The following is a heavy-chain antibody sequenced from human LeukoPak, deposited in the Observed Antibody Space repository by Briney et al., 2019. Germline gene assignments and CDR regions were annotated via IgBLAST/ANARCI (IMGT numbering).Heavy chain of an antibody. CDR1: GGTFSSYA. V-gene: IGHV1-69*13. J-gene: IGHJ4*02. CDR2: IIPIFGTA. D-gene: IGHD6-19*01. Sequence: SVKVSCKASGGTFSSYAISWVRQAPGQGLEWMGGIIPIFGTANYAQKFQGRVTITADESTSTAYMELSSLRSEDTAVYYCATSRWLVQYFDYWGQGTLVTVSS. CDR3: ATSRWLVQYFDY.